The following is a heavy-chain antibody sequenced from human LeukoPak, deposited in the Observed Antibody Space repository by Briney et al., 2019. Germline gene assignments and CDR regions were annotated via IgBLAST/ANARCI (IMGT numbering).Heavy chain of an antibody. CDR2: INHSGST. CDR1: GGSFSGYY. Sequence: SETLSLTCAVYGGSFSGYYWGWIRQPPGKGLEWIGEINHSGSTNYNPSLKSRVTISVDTSKNQFSLKLSSVTAADTAVYYCARVRGRRGYSGYGPNFDYWGQGTLVTVSS. J-gene: IGHJ4*02. D-gene: IGHD5-12*01. CDR3: ARVRGRRGYSGYGPNFDY. V-gene: IGHV4-34*01.